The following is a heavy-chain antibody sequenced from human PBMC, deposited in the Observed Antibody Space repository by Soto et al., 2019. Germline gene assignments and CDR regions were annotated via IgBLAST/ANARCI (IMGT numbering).Heavy chain of an antibody. CDR3: AREGSEGYCSSTSCSGPLDY. V-gene: IGHV3-33*01. D-gene: IGHD2-2*01. CDR2: IWYDGSNK. CDR1: GFTFSSYG. Sequence: VQLVESGGGVVQPGRSLRLSCAASGFTFSSYGMHWVRQAPGKGLEWVAVIWYDGSNKYYADSVKGRFTISRDNSKNTLYLQMNSLRAEDTAVYYCAREGSEGYCSSTSCSGPLDYWGQGTLVTVSS. J-gene: IGHJ4*02.